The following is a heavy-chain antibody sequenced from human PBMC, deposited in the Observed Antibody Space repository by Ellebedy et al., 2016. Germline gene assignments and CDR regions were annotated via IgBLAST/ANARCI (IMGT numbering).Heavy chain of an antibody. CDR1: GFIFNTFN. J-gene: IGHJ5*02. CDR3: ARWGFSNGYDL. CDR2: ISITSSYI. D-gene: IGHD5-18*01. Sequence: GGSLRLSXVGSGFIFNTFNMNWVRSAPGKGLSWASSISITSSYIHYGDSVQGRFITSRDNANNSLFLHMNNLRAEDTAVYYCARWGFSNGYDLWGQGTLVTVSS. V-gene: IGHV3-21*01.